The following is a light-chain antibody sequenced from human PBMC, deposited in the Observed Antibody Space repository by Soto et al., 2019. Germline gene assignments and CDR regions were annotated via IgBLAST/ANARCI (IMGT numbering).Light chain of an antibody. CDR3: QQNYSATWT. J-gene: IGKJ1*01. CDR2: AAS. Sequence: DIQITHSPSSLSASVGDRLTITCRASQGISTYLNWYQQKPGKAPKLLIYAASTLQSGVPSRFSGSGSETDFTLTISSLQPEDFASYSCQQNYSATWTFGQGTKVDIK. V-gene: IGKV1-39*01. CDR1: QGISTY.